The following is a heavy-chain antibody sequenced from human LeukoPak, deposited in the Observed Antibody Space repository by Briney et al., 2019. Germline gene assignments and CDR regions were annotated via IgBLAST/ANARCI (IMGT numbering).Heavy chain of an antibody. Sequence: GASVTVSCKASGYTFTGYYLHWVREAPGQGLVWMGWINPNSGGTNYAQTFQGRVTMTRDTSISTAYMELSRLRSDDTAVYYCARGGSSGWYVQNYFDTWGQGTLVTVSS. D-gene: IGHD6-19*01. J-gene: IGHJ5*02. CDR3: ARGGSSGWYVQNYFDT. CDR1: GYTFTGYY. CDR2: INPNSGGT. V-gene: IGHV1-2*02.